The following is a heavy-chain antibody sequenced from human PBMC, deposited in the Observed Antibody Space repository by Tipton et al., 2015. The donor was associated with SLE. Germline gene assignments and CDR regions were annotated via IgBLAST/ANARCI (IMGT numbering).Heavy chain of an antibody. V-gene: IGHV4-59*01. CDR3: ARGRILDY. CDR1: GGSINNYY. CDR2: IYYSGST. J-gene: IGHJ4*02. Sequence: TLSLTCSVSGGSINNYYWSWIRQPPGKGLEWIGYIYYSGSTNYNPSLKSRVTISVDTSKNQFFLKLSSVTAADTAVYYCARGRILDYWGQGTLVTVSS. D-gene: IGHD2-15*01.